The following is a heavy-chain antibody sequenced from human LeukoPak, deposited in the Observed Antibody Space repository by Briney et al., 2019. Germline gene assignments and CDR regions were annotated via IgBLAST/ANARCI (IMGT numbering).Heavy chain of an antibody. CDR2: IYYSGST. Sequence: PSETLSLSCTVSGGSISSYYWSWIRQPPGKGLEWIGNIYYSGSTNYNPSLTSRLTISVDTSKNQFSLKLSSVTAADTAVYYCARGSRGGTHYWGQGTLVTVSS. V-gene: IGHV4-59*01. CDR1: GGSISSYY. D-gene: IGHD2-2*01. CDR3: ARGSRGGTHY. J-gene: IGHJ4*02.